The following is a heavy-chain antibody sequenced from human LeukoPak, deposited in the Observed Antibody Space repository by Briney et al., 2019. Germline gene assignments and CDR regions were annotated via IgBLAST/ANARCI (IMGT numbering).Heavy chain of an antibody. CDR1: GGSMSGYY. D-gene: IGHD2-15*01. CDR3: ARQGGYCSASRCPGGFHYMDV. V-gene: IGHV4-4*09. J-gene: IGHJ6*03. CDR2: IYTFGST. Sequence: SETLSLTCTVSGGSMSGYYWSWIRQPPGKGLEWIGFIYTFGSTKYNPSLKSRVTISGDMSRRQFSLKLTSVTAADTAVYFCARQGGYCSASRCPGGFHYMDVWGKGTTVAVSS.